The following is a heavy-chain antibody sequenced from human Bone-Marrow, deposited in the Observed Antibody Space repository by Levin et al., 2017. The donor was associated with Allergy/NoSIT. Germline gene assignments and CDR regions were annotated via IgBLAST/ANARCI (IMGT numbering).Heavy chain of an antibody. J-gene: IGHJ6*02. Sequence: ASVKVSCKASGYIFTRYSIHWVRQAPGQSLEWLGWVNAGNGQTKYSQKIQDRVTFTRDTSANIVFMEVSGLKPEDTAIYYCASDPPDHFDSRGYPLGDMDVWGQGTTVTVSS. CDR2: VNAGNGQT. V-gene: IGHV1-3*01. CDR3: ASDPPDHFDSRGYPLGDMDV. CDR1: GYIFTRYS. D-gene: IGHD3-22*01.